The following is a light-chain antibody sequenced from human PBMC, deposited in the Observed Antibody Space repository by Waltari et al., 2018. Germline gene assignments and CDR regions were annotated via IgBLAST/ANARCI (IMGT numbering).Light chain of an antibody. CDR3: QQYYSTPFT. CDR2: GAS. CDR1: LSILHSSENKNQ. J-gene: IGKJ3*01. V-gene: IGKV4-1*01. Sequence: IVMTMSPDSLSVSLGERATSRGKSILSILHSSENKNQLGWYQQKSGQSPKLLIYGASTRESGVPDRFSGSGSGTDFTLTISSLQTEDVAVYYCQQYYSTPFTFGPGTKVDIK.